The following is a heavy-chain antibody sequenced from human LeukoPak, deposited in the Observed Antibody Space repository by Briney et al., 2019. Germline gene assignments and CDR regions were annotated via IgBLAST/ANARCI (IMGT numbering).Heavy chain of an antibody. D-gene: IGHD1-14*01. V-gene: IGHV4-39*07. J-gene: IGHJ5*02. CDR1: GGSISSSSYY. Sequence: SETLSLTCTVSGGSISSSSYYWGWIRQPPGKGLEWIGSIYYSGSTYYNPSLKSRVTISVDTSKNQLSLKLSSVTAADTAVYYCARETAGRGGWFDPWGQGTLVTVSS. CDR3: ARETAGRGGWFDP. CDR2: IYYSGST.